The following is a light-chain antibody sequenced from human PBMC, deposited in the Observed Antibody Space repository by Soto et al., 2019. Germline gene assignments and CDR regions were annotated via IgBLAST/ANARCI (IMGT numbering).Light chain of an antibody. J-gene: IGKJ2*01. Sequence: EIVLTQSPGTLSLSPGERATLSCRASQSVSNSYLAWYQQNPGQAPRLLIYDSSSRATGIPDRFSGSRSGTDFTLTISRLEPEDFAVYYCQQYHNSQYTFGQGTKLEIK. CDR1: QSVSNSY. V-gene: IGKV3-20*01. CDR3: QQYHNSQYT. CDR2: DSS.